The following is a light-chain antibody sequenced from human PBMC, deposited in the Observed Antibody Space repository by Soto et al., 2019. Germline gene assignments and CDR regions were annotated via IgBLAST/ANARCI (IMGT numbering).Light chain of an antibody. V-gene: IGKV1-5*03. CDR3: HQYSASHT. J-gene: IGKJ4*01. CDR2: KAS. CDR1: ESISSW. Sequence: DIQMTQSPSTLSASVGDRIIITCRASESISSWLAWYQQKPGKAPKLLIYKASTLESGVPSRFSASGSGTEFTLTISSLQLDDSATYFCHQYSASHTFGGGTKVEIK.